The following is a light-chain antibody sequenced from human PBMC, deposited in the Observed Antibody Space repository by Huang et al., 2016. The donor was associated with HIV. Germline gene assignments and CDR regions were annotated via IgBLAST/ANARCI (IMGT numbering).Light chain of an antibody. CDR1: QSVSTN. J-gene: IGKJ4*01. V-gene: IGKV3-15*01. CDR3: QQYNNWPPLT. CDR2: GTS. Sequence: EIVMTQSPATLSVSPGERATLSCRASQSVSTNLACDQQKAGQAPRLLMYGTSTRATGVPARFSGGGSGTEFTLTISSLQSEDFAVYYCQQYNNWPPLTFGGGTRVGIK.